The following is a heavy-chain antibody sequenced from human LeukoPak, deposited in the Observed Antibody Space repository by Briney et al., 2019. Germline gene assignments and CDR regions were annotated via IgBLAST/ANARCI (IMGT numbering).Heavy chain of an antibody. Sequence: GGSLRLSCAASGFTFSDYYMSWIRQAPGKGLEWVSYISSSSSYTNYADFVKGRFTISRDNAKNSLYLQMNSLRAEDTAVYYCARVAGRRTDAFDIWGQGTMVTVSS. CDR2: ISSSSSYT. V-gene: IGHV3-11*06. J-gene: IGHJ3*02. D-gene: IGHD6-19*01. CDR3: ARVAGRRTDAFDI. CDR1: GFTFSDYY.